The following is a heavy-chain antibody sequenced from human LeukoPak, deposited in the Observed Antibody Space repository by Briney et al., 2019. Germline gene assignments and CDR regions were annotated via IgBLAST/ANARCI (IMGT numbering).Heavy chain of an antibody. CDR1: GFSFNDYA. J-gene: IGHJ4*02. D-gene: IGHD5-18*01. Sequence: GGSLRLSCAASGFSFNDYAMHWVRQAPGKGLEWVAVIWYDGSNKYYADSVKGRFTISRDNSKNTLYLQMNSLRAEDTAVYYCARCYSYGYGYFDYWGQGTLVTVPS. CDR2: IWYDGSNK. CDR3: ARCYSYGYGYFDY. V-gene: IGHV3-33*08.